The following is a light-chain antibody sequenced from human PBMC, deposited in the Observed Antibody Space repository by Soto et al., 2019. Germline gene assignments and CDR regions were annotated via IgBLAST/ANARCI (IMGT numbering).Light chain of an antibody. CDR1: QSVSSY. CDR3: QQYGSSIRT. V-gene: IGKV3-11*01. Sequence: EIVLTQSPATLSLSPGERATLSCRASQSVSSYLAWYQQKPGQAPRLLIYDASNRATGIPARFSGSASGTDFTLTISKLEPEDLAVYYCQQYGSSIRTFGRGTKVDIK. J-gene: IGKJ1*01. CDR2: DAS.